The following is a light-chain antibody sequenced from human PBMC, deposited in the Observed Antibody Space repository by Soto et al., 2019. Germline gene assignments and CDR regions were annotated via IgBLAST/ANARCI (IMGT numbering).Light chain of an antibody. V-gene: IGLV2-14*03. CDR2: DVS. CDR1: SSDVGGYNY. CDR3: SSYTSSSSVV. J-gene: IGLJ2*01. Sequence: QSALTPPASVSGSPGQSITISCTGTSSDVGGYNYVSWYQLHPGKPPKLMIYDVSIRPSGVSNRFSGSKSGNTASLTISGLQAEDETDYYCSSYTSSSSVVFGGGTKLTVL.